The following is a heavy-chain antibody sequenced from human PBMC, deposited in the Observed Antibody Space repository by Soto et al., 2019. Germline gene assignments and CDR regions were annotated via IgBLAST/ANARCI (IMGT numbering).Heavy chain of an antibody. D-gene: IGHD3-10*01. Sequence: PGGSLRLSCAASGFPFSIYDMRLVRQSTGKGLEWVSTIGTAGDTYYSGSVKGRFTISRQDGQNSLYLQMNNLGVGDTGVYYCGRAAGGRYYYYYGLDVWDQGTPVTVSS. V-gene: IGHV3-13*01. CDR3: GRAAGGRYYYYYGLDV. CDR1: GFPFSIYD. CDR2: IGTAGDT. J-gene: IGHJ6*02.